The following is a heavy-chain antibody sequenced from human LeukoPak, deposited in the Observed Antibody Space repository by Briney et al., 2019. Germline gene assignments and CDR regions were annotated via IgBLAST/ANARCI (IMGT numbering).Heavy chain of an antibody. CDR2: ISSSSGAI. V-gene: IGHV3-21*06. CDR3: ARVGQDYYYGMDA. Sequence: GGSLRLSCAASEFTFSSYTMNWVRQAPGKGLEWVSSISSSSGAIYYADFVEGRFTISRDNIKNSLFLQMNNLRVEDTAMYYCARVGQDYYYGMDAWGQGTTVTVSS. CDR1: EFTFSSYT. J-gene: IGHJ6*02.